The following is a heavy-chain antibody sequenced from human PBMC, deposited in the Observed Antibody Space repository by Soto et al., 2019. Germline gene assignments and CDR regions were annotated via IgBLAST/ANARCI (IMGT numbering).Heavy chain of an antibody. J-gene: IGHJ6*03. CDR3: ARESGGAAATLDYYCYCMDV. CDR1: GDTFNDYY. D-gene: IGHD1-26*01. V-gene: IGHV1-2*04. CDR2: INPNGGVT. Sequence: QVQLVQSGAEVKKPGASVTVSCRSSGDTFNDYYIHWVRQGPGQGREWLGWINPNGGVTKYAQKFEGWVSMTRDTSIRTVYMQLSRLRSDDAAVYYCARESGGAAATLDYYCYCMDVWGTGTTVTVSS.